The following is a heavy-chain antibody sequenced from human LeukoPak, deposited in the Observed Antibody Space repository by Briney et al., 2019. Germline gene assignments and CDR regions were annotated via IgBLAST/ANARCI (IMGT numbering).Heavy chain of an antibody. Sequence: GRSLRLSCAASGFTFDDYAMHWVRQAPGKGLEWVSGISWNSGSIGYADSVKGRFTISRDNAKNSLYLQMNSLRTEDTALYYCAKDRARGVSTTGYNWFDPWGQGTLVTVSS. J-gene: IGHJ5*02. V-gene: IGHV3-9*01. CDR1: GFTFDDYA. CDR2: ISWNSGSI. CDR3: AKDRARGVSTTGYNWFDP. D-gene: IGHD1-26*01.